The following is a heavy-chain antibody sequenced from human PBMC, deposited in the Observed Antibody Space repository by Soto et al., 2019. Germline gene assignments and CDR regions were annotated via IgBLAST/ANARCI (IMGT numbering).Heavy chain of an antibody. CDR3: ARDRYYDSSGYSSYWPFDY. J-gene: IGHJ4*02. V-gene: IGHV3-66*01. CDR1: GFTISSNY. D-gene: IGHD3-22*01. CDR2: IYSGGST. Sequence: GGSLRLSCAASGFTISSNYMSWVRQAPGKGLEWVSVIYSGGSTYYADSVKGRFTISRDNSKNTLYLQMNSLRAEDTAVYYCARDRYYDSSGYSSYWPFDYWGQGTLVTVSS.